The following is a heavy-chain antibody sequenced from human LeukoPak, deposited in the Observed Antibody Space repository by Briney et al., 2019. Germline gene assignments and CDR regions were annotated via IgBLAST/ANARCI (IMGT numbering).Heavy chain of an antibody. J-gene: IGHJ4*02. D-gene: IGHD3-22*01. CDR2: MFYSGST. V-gene: IGHV4-59*08. CDR3: ARPYYYDSSGYLY. Sequence: SETLSLTCTVSGGSISSYYWSWIRQPPGKGLEWIGYMFYSGSTNYNPSLKSRVTMSVDTSKSQFSLKLSSVTAADTAVYYCARPYYYDSSGYLYWGQGTLVTVSS. CDR1: GGSISSYY.